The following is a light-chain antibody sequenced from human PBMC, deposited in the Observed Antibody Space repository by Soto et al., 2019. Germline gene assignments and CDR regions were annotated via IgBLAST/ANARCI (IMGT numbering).Light chain of an antibody. Sequence: ETVMTQSPATLSVSPGDRATLSCRASQSVGSDLAWYQQKRGQAPRLLIYDVSTRATGVPARFSGSGSGTEFTLTISSPQSEDFAVYYCQQYNNWPPTFGQGTRLEI. CDR2: DVS. CDR1: QSVGSD. J-gene: IGKJ5*01. V-gene: IGKV3-15*01. CDR3: QQYNNWPPT.